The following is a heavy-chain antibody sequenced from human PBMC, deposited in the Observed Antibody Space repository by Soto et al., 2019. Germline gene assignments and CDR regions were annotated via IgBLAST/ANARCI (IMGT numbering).Heavy chain of an antibody. Sequence: ASVKVSCKASGGTFSSYAISWVRQAPGQGLEWMGWISAYNGNTNYAQKLQGRVTMTTDTSTSTAYMELRSLRSDDTAVYYCARKWLSAFDIWGQGTMVTVSS. CDR2: ISAYNGNT. V-gene: IGHV1-18*01. CDR3: ARKWLSAFDI. D-gene: IGHD3-22*01. CDR1: GGTFSSYA. J-gene: IGHJ3*02.